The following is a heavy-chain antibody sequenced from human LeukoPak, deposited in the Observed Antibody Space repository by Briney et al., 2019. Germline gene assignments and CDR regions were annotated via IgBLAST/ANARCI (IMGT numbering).Heavy chain of an antibody. V-gene: IGHV1-2*02. CDR2: INPNSGGT. J-gene: IGHJ6*02. CDR3: ARGGSGSYYMVYGYYGMDV. CDR1: GYTFTGYY. Sequence: ASVKVSCKASGYTFTGYYMHWVRQAPRQGLEWMGWINPNSGGTNYAQKFQGRVTMTRDTSISTAYMELSRLRSDDTAVYYCARGGSGSYYMVYGYYGMDVWGQGTTVTVSS. D-gene: IGHD3-10*01.